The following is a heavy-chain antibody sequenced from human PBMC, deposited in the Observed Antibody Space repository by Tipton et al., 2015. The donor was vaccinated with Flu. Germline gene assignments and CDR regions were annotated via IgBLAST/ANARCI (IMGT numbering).Heavy chain of an antibody. V-gene: IGHV3-53*01. D-gene: IGHD2-2*01. CDR3: ARGPQVPVWPYYYGMDV. Sequence: SLRLSCAASGFTVTSSYMSWVRQAPGKGLEWVSVIYGGGTTDYADSVKGRFTISRDKSKNALYLQMSSLRAEDTAVYYCARGPQVPVWPYYYGMDVWGQGTTVTLSS. CDR1: GFTVTSSY. CDR2: IYGGGTT. J-gene: IGHJ6*02.